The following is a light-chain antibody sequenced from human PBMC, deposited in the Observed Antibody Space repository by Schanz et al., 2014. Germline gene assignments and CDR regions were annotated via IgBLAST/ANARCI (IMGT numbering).Light chain of an antibody. CDR2: ATS. CDR1: QGISSY. CDR3: QQTYSTTWT. J-gene: IGKJ1*01. Sequence: IQLTQSPSSLSASVGDRVTITCRASQGISSYLAWYQQKPGKAPKLLIYATSSLRSGVPSRFSGSGSGTDFTLTISSLQPEDFATYYCQQTYSTTWTFGQGTKVEIK. V-gene: IGKV1-39*01.